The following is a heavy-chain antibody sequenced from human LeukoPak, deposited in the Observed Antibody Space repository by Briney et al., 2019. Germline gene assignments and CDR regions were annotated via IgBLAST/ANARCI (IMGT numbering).Heavy chain of an antibody. Sequence: GASVKVSCKASGYTFTSYYMHWVRQAPGQGLEWMGEINPSGSSTSYAQKFQGRVTMTRDTSTTTVYMEVSSLRSEDTAVYYCARNEPNIAVAVPNWFDPWGQGTLVTVSS. CDR2: INPSGSST. D-gene: IGHD6-19*01. CDR1: GYTFTSYY. CDR3: ARNEPNIAVAVPNWFDP. V-gene: IGHV1-46*01. J-gene: IGHJ5*02.